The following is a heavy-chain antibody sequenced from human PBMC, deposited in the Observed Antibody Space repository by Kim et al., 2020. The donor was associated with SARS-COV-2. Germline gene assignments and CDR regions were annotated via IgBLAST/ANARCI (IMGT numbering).Heavy chain of an antibody. CDR3: ARGTKVLLWFRDTPIGMDV. Sequence: ASVKVSCKASVYTFTSYDINWVRQATGQGLEWMGWMNPNSGNTGYAQKFQGRVTLTRNTPISTAYMGLSSLTSEDTAVYYCARGTKVLLWFRDTPIGMDVWGQGTTVTVSS. D-gene: IGHD3-10*01. J-gene: IGHJ6*02. CDR1: VYTFTSYD. V-gene: IGHV1-8*01. CDR2: MNPNSGNT.